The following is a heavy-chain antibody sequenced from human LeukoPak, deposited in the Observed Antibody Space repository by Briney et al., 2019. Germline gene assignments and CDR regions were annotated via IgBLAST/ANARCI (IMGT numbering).Heavy chain of an antibody. CDR1: GFTFSDYY. CDR3: ASDIVATSGDF. CDR2: ITSSGDDI. D-gene: IGHD5-12*01. V-gene: IGHV3-11*01. Sequence: TPGGSLRLSCAASGFTFSDYYMSWTRQAPGKGLEWVAYITSSGDDIYYAESVKGRFTISRDNAKNALFLRMSSLRVEDTATYYCASDIVATSGDFWGQGTLVSVSS. J-gene: IGHJ4*02.